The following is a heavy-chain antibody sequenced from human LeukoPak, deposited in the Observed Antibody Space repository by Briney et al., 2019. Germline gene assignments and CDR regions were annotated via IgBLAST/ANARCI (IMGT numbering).Heavy chain of an antibody. J-gene: IGHJ4*02. V-gene: IGHV3-30*14. CDR3: ARGPGDRAFDY. CDR1: GFTFSSYA. Sequence: GGSLRLSCAASGFTFSSYAMHWVRQAPGKGLEWVAVISYDGSNKYYAGSVKGRFTISRDNSKNTLYLQMNSLRAEDTAVYYCARGPGDRAFDYWGQGTLVTVSS. D-gene: IGHD2-21*02. CDR2: ISYDGSNK.